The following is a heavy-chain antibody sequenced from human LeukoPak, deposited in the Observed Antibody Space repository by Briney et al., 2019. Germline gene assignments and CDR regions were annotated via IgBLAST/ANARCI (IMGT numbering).Heavy chain of an antibody. CDR2: IYPGDSDR. D-gene: IGHD1-26*01. CDR1: GDSFTNYW. V-gene: IGHV5-51*01. CDR3: ARLTWDQYFFDF. J-gene: IGHJ4*01. Sequence: PGESLKISCKGSGDSFTNYWIGWVRQMPGKGLEWMAIIYPGDSDRRYSPSFQGQVTISADRSIRTAYLRWSSLKASDTAIYYCARLTWDQYFFDFWGQGTQVTVSS.